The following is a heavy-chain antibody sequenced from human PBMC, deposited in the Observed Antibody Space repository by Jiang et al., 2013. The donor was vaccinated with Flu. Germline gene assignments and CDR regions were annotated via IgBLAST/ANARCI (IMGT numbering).Heavy chain of an antibody. CDR2: ISSSSTYI. CDR3: ARDLRKGVLDYGQRVRAFDI. CDR1: GFTFNSFN. Sequence: QLLESGGGLVKPGGSLRLSCAASGFTFNSFNMNWVRQAPGKGLEWVSSISSSSTYIFYADSVKGRFTISRDNANNSLYLQMNSLRAEDTAVYYCARDLRKGVLDYGQRVRAFDIWGQGTMVTVSS. J-gene: IGHJ3*02. D-gene: IGHD4/OR15-4a*01. V-gene: IGHV3-21*01.